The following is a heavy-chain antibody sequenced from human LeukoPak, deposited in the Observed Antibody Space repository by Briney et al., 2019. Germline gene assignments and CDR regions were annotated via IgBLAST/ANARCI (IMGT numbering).Heavy chain of an antibody. CDR2: IGTSGSEA. J-gene: IGHJ4*02. D-gene: IGHD6-19*01. CDR3: AKLYSSGYFDY. CDR1: GFTFSSYA. V-gene: IGHV3-23*01. Sequence: GGSLRLSCAASGFTFSSYALSWVRQAPGKGLEWVSGIGTSGSEAYYADSVKGRFTISRDNSKNTLYLQMNSLSAEDTAIYYCAKLYSSGYFDYWGQGTLVTVSS.